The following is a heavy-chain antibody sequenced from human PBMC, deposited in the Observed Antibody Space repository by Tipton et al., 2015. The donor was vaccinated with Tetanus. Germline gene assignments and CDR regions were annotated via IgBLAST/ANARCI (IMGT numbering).Heavy chain of an antibody. CDR1: DGSTHGFY. CDR3: ARVLRYSATGGWDDAFDI. D-gene: IGHD2-8*02. J-gene: IGHJ3*02. V-gene: IGHV4-4*07. Sequence: TLSLTCTVSDGSTHGFYWTWIRQSAGKGLEWIGRIYGSGSTIYNPSLKSRVAMSMDTSRNQFSLTLTSVTVADTAVYFCARVLRYSATGGWDDAFDIWGQGTLVTVSS. CDR2: IYGSGST.